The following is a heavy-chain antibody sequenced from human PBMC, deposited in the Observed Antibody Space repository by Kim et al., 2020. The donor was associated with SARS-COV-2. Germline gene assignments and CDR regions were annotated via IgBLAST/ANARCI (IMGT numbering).Heavy chain of an antibody. CDR1: GGSISSSGYY. CDR3: ARAVMYGALDY. Sequence: SETLSLTCTVSGGSISSSGYYWSWIRQHPEKGLEWIGYIYYSGNTYYNPSLQSRVTISVDTSKNQFSLKLSSVTAADTAVDYCARAVMYGALDYWGQGT. D-gene: IGHD2-21*01. J-gene: IGHJ4*02. V-gene: IGHV4-31*03. CDR2: IYYSGNT.